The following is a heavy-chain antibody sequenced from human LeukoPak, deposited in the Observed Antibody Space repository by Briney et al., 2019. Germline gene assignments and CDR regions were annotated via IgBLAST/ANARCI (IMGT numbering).Heavy chain of an antibody. CDR2: ISSSSSYT. CDR1: GFTFSDYF. Sequence: GGSLRLSCAASGFTFSDYFMSWIRQAPGKGLEWVSYISSSSSYTNYADSVKGRFTISRDNAKNSLYLQMNSLRADDTAVYYCARHRNIVVVGRYYFDYWGQGTLVTVSS. V-gene: IGHV3-11*03. D-gene: IGHD1-14*01. J-gene: IGHJ4*02. CDR3: ARHRNIVVVGRYYFDY.